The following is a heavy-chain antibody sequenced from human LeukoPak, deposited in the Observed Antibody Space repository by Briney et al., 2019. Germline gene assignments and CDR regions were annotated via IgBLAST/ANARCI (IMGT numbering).Heavy chain of an antibody. V-gene: IGHV3-21*01. D-gene: IGHD6-19*01. CDR3: AKDTGYTSGRLDY. Sequence: GGSLRLSCAASGFTFSSYSMNWVRQAPGKGLEWVSSISSSSSYIYYADSVKGRFTISRDNSKNTLYLQMNSLTTEDTGVYYCAKDTGYTSGRLDYWGQGTLLSVSS. CDR2: ISSSSSYI. J-gene: IGHJ4*02. CDR1: GFTFSSYS.